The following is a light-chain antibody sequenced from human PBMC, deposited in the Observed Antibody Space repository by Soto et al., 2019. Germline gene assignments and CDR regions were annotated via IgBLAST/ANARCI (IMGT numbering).Light chain of an antibody. J-gene: IGLJ3*02. CDR2: EVS. V-gene: IGLV2-14*01. CDR3: TSFTTISTWV. CDR1: SSDVGGYNY. Sequence: CTGTSSDVGGYNYVSWFQQHPGKAPKLKIYEVSNRPSGVSNRFSGSKSGNTASLTISELQAEDEADYYCTSFTTISTWVFGGGTKLTVL.